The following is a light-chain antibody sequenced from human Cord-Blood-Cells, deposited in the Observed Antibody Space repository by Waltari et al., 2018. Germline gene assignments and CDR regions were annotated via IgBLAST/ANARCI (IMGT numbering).Light chain of an antibody. Sequence: EIVLTQSPGTLSWSPGERATLSCRASQSVSSSYLAWYQQKPGQAPRLLIYGASNRATGIPDRFSGSGSGTDFTLTISRLEPEDFAVYYCQQYGSSPRTFGQGP. CDR2: GAS. CDR3: QQYGSSPRT. J-gene: IGKJ1*01. V-gene: IGKV3-20*01. CDR1: QSVSSSY.